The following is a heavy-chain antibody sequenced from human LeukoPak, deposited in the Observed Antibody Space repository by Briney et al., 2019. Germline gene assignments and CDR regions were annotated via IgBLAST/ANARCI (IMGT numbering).Heavy chain of an antibody. Sequence: PGGSLRLSCAASGFTVMNNHMSWVRQAPGKGLEWVSVIDSRDNTYYADSVKGRFTISRDNSKNTLYLQMNRLRAEDTAVYYCAKFYDISTGYFDCWGQGTLVTVSS. V-gene: IGHV3-53*01. J-gene: IGHJ4*02. CDR3: AKFYDISTGYFDC. D-gene: IGHD3-9*01. CDR1: GFTVMNNH. CDR2: IDSRDNT.